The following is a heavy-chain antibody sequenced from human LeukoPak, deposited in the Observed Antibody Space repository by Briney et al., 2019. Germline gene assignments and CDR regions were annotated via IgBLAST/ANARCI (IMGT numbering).Heavy chain of an antibody. V-gene: IGHV3-23*01. D-gene: IGHD2-2*01. CDR2: ISGSGGST. CDR3: AKGRVAYCSSTSCPFDY. Sequence: PGGSLRLSCAASGFTFSSYAMSWVRQAPGKGLEWVSAISGSGGSTYYADSVKGRFTISRDNSKNTLYLQMNSLRAEDTAVYYCAKGRVAYCSSTSCPFDYWGQGTLVTVSS. CDR1: GFTFSSYA. J-gene: IGHJ4*02.